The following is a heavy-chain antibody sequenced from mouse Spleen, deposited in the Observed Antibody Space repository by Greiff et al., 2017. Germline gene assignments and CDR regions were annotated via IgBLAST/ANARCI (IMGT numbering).Heavy chain of an antibody. D-gene: IGHD2-1*01. J-gene: IGHJ1*01. CDR3: ARSAYGNRYWYFDV. V-gene: IGHV1-18*01. CDR2: INPNNGGT. CDR1: GYTFTDYN. Sequence: EVQLQQSGPELVKPGASVKIPCKASGYTFTDYNMDWVKQSHGKSLEWIGDINPNNGGTSYNQKFKGKATLTVNKSSSTAYMELRSLTSEDSAVYYCARSAYGNRYWYFDVWGAGTTVTVSS.